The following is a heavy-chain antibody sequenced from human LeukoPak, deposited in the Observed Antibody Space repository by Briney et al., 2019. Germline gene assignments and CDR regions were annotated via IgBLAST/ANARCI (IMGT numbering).Heavy chain of an antibody. CDR3: ARDPAAAGHFDY. D-gene: IGHD6-13*01. CDR2: IYYSGST. Sequence: SETLSLTCTVSGGSISSYYWSWIRQPPGKGLEWIGYIYYSGSTNYNPSLKSRVTISVDASKSQFSLKLSSATAADTAVYYCARDPAAAGHFDYWGQGTLVTVSS. CDR1: GGSISSYY. V-gene: IGHV4-59*01. J-gene: IGHJ4*02.